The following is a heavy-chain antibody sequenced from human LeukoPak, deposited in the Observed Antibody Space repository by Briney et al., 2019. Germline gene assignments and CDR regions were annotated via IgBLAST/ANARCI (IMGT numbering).Heavy chain of an antibody. CDR1: GFNSCLYS. CDR3: ARIIGYNLPLEGAFDI. Sequence: PGGSLRLSCVASGFNSCLYSMNWVCEAPRERLEWGLYISSSQKTFYYTPPAKGRFTIPRNNAKNYLYLKMSGQRAEHTAVYYCARIIGYNLPLEGAFDIWGQGTMVTVSS. D-gene: IGHD5-18*01. CDR2: ISSSQKTF. J-gene: IGHJ3*02. V-gene: IGHV3-48*01.